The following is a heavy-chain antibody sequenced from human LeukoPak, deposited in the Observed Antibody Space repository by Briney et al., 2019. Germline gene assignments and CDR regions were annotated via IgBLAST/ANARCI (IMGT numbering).Heavy chain of an antibody. D-gene: IGHD3-9*01. CDR3: ARRPILLRYFDWLLSPFDY. CDR2: INHSGST. Sequence: SETLSLTCTVSGGSISNYYWSWIRQPPGKGLEWIGEINHSGSTNYNPSLKSRVTISVDTSKNQFSLKLSSVTAADTAVYYCARRPILLRYFDWLLSPFDYWGQGTLVTVSS. V-gene: IGHV4-34*01. CDR1: GGSISNYY. J-gene: IGHJ4*02.